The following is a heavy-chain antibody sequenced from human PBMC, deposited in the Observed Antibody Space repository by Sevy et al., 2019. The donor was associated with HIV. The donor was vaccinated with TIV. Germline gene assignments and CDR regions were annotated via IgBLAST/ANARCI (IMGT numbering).Heavy chain of an antibody. CDR1: GFTFSGSA. J-gene: IGHJ4*02. D-gene: IGHD6-6*01. Sequence: GSLRLSCAASGFTFSGSAMHWVRQASGKGLEWVGRIRSKANSYATAYAASVKGRFTIFRDDSKNTAYLQMNSLKTEDTAVYYCTRLSIAATTVDYWGQGTLVTVSS. CDR3: TRLSIAATTVDY. CDR2: IRSKANSYAT. V-gene: IGHV3-73*01.